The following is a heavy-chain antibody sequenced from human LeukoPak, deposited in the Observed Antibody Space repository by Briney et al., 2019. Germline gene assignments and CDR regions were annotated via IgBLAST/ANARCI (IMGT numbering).Heavy chain of an antibody. Sequence: GGSLRLSCAASGFAFSSYAMTWVRQAPGKGLEWVSAISGSGGSTYYADSVKGRFTISRDNSKNTLYLQMNSLRAEDTAVYYCAKYNPLSCSGGSCYSVADYYYYYYMDVWGKGTTVTVSS. V-gene: IGHV3-23*01. CDR3: AKYNPLSCSGGSCYSVADYYYYYYMDV. CDR2: ISGSGGST. J-gene: IGHJ6*03. D-gene: IGHD2-15*01. CDR1: GFAFSSYA.